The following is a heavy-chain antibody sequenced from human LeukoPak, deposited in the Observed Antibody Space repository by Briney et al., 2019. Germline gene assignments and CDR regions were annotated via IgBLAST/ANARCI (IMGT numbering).Heavy chain of an antibody. J-gene: IGHJ6*02. CDR3: ASTSVVVVAATYYYYYRMDV. CDR2: IYYSGST. CDR1: GGSISSSSYY. Sequence: SETLSLTCTVSGGSISSSSYYWGWIRQRPGEGLEWIGSIYYSGSTYYNPSLKSRVTISVDTSKNQFSLKLSSVTAADTAVYYCASTSVVVVAATYYYYYRMDVWGQGTTVTVSS. V-gene: IGHV4-39*01. D-gene: IGHD2-15*01.